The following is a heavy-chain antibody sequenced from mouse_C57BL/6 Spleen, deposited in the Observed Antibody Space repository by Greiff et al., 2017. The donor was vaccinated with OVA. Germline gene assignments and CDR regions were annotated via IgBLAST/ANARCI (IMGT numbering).Heavy chain of an antibody. CDR3: ARGYYYGSSYWYFDV. CDR1: GFNIKNTY. D-gene: IGHD1-1*01. CDR2: IDPAHGNT. V-gene: IGHV14-3*01. J-gene: IGHJ1*03. Sequence: VQLQQSVAELVRPGASVKLSCTASGFNIKNTYMHWVKQRPEQGLEWIGRIDPAHGNTKYAPKFQGKATITADTSSNTAYLQLSSLTSEDTAIYYCARGYYYGSSYWYFDVWGTGTTVTVSS.